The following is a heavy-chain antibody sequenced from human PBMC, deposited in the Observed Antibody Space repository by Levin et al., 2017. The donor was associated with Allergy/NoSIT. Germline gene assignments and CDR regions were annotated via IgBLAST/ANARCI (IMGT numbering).Heavy chain of an antibody. Sequence: GESLKISCAASGFTFSDYYMSWIRQAPGKGLEWVSYISSSGSTIYYADSVKGRFTISRDNAKNSLYLQMNSLRAEDTAVYYCARDPYDFWSGYSYNWFDPWGQGTLVTVSS. V-gene: IGHV3-11*01. CDR2: ISSSGSTI. D-gene: IGHD3-3*01. J-gene: IGHJ5*02. CDR3: ARDPYDFWSGYSYNWFDP. CDR1: GFTFSDYY.